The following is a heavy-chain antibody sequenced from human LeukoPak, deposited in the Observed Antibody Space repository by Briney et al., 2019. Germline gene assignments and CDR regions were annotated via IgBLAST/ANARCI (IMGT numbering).Heavy chain of an antibody. J-gene: IGHJ4*02. D-gene: IGHD6-19*01. CDR3: ARAGAQSHWLVAN. CDR2: ISPDGSTT. V-gene: IGHV3-74*01. Sequence: SGGSLRLSCAASGFTFDDYAMHWVRQAPGKGLVWVSRISPDGSTTGHADSVKGRSTISRDNFENTLYLQMNSLRTEDTAVYYCARAGAQSHWLVANWGQGILVTVSS. CDR1: GFTFDDYA.